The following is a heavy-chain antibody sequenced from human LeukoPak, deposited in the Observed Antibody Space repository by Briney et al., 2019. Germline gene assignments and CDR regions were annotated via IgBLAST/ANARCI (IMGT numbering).Heavy chain of an antibody. CDR2: IDPNSGGT. J-gene: IGHJ4*02. D-gene: IGHD3-22*01. V-gene: IGHV1-2*02. CDR1: GYTFTSYG. Sequence: ASVKVSCKASGYTFTSYGISWVRQAPGQGLEWMGWIDPNSGGTNYAQKFQGRGTMTSDTSISTAYMVLNSLRSEDTAVYYCARGGHVRVYDSSAYYGHEWGQGTLVTVSS. CDR3: ARGGHVRVYDSSAYYGHE.